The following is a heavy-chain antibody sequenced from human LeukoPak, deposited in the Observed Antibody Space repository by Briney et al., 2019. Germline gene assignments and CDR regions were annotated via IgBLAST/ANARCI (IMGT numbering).Heavy chain of an antibody. CDR3: ARVSEAVAGYYFDY. CDR2: ISYDGSNK. CDR1: GFTFSSYA. J-gene: IGHJ4*02. Sequence: GGSLRLSCAASGFTFSSYAMHWVRQAPGKGLGWVAVISYDGSNKYYADSVKGRFTISRDNSKNTLYLQMNSLRAEDTAVYYCARVSEAVAGYYFDYWGQGTLVTVSS. D-gene: IGHD6-19*01. V-gene: IGHV3-30*04.